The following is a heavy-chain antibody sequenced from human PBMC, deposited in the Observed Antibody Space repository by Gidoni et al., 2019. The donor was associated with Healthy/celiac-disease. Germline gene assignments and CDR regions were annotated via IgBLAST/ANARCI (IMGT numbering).Heavy chain of an antibody. Sequence: EVQLVESGGGLVKPGGSLRLSCAASGFTFSSYSMNWVRQAPGKGLEWVSSISSSSSYIYYADSVKGRFTISRDNAKNSLYLQMNSLRAEDTAVYYCARASRERPMYYYYYMDVWSKGTTVTVSS. CDR1: GFTFSSYS. J-gene: IGHJ6*03. CDR2: ISSSSSYI. D-gene: IGHD1-26*01. CDR3: ARASRERPMYYYYYMDV. V-gene: IGHV3-21*01.